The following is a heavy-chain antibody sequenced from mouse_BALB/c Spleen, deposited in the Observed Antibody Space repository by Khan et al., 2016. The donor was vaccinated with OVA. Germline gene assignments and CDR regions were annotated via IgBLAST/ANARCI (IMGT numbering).Heavy chain of an antibody. J-gene: IGHJ4*01. CDR1: GFSLTSYG. D-gene: IGHD2-14*01. CDR2: IWSGGST. V-gene: IGHV2-2*02. Sequence: QVQLKESGPGLVQPSQSLSITCTVSGFSLTSYGVHWVRQSPGKGLEWLGVIWSGGSTDYNAAFISRLIISKDNSKSQVFFKMNSLQANDTAIYYCGKIFIGTTDYAMDYGGKGNSGTVSS. CDR3: GKIFIGTTDYAMDY.